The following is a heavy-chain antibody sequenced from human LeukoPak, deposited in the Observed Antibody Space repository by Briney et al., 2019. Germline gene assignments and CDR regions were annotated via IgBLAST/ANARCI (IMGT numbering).Heavy chain of an antibody. V-gene: IGHV3-48*01. Sequence: QPGGSLRLSCAASGFTFSSYSMNWVRQAPGKGLEWISYISISSSYIFYADSVKGRFTISRDNAKNSLYLQMNSLRAEDTALYYCARGPPLFDPRGQGTLVTVSS. CDR2: ISISSSYI. CDR3: ARGPPLFDP. J-gene: IGHJ5*02. CDR1: GFTFSSYS.